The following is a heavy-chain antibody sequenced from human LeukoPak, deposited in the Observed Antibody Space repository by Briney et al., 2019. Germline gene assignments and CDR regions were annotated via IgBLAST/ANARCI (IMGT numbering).Heavy chain of an antibody. V-gene: IGHV1-46*01. J-gene: IGHJ4*02. Sequence: GASVKVSCKTSGYTFTSYYIHWVRQAPGQGLEWMGLINPSGGSTSYAQKFQGRVIMTRGTSTSTVYMELSSLTSEDTAVYYCARDSAFEWLPQVFYFDYWGQGTLVTVSS. CDR2: INPSGGST. CDR1: GYTFTSYY. CDR3: ARDSAFEWLPQVFYFDY. D-gene: IGHD3-9*01.